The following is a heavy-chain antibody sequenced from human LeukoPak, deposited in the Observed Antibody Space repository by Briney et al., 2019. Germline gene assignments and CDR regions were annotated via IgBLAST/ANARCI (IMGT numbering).Heavy chain of an antibody. Sequence: SETLSLTCTVSGASVSSGSYYWSWIRQPPGKGLEWIGYIYYSGSTNYNPSLKSRVTISVDTSKNQFSLKLSSVTAAGTAVYYCARGSRGYSYGWGQGTLVTVSS. CDR1: GASVSSGSYY. D-gene: IGHD5-18*01. J-gene: IGHJ4*02. V-gene: IGHV4-61*01. CDR3: ARGSRGYSYG. CDR2: IYYSGST.